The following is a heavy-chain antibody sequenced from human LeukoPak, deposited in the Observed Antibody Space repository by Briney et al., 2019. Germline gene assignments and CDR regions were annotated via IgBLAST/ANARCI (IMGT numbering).Heavy chain of an antibody. J-gene: IGHJ4*02. D-gene: IGHD6-13*01. CDR2: IHYSGGST. CDR1: GFTFSNYA. V-gene: IGHV3-23*05. CDR3: AKAWSSWYFDY. Sequence: PGGSLRLSCAASGFTFSNYAMSWVRQAPGKGLEWVSAIHYSGGSTYYADSVKGRFTISRDNSKNTLYLQMNSLRAEDTAVYYCAKAWSSWYFDYWGQGTLVTVSS.